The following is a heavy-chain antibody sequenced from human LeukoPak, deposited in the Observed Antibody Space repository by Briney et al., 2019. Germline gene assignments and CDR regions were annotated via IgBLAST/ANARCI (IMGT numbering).Heavy chain of an antibody. CDR1: GGSISTSSYY. Sequence: SETLSLTCTVSGGSISTSSYYWGGIRQPPGKGLEGIGSIYYSGSTYYNPSLKSRVTISVDTSKNQFSLKLSSVTAADTAVYYCARDREILGIAVAGTLAGAFDFWGQGTMVTVSS. CDR2: IYYSGST. V-gene: IGHV4-39*07. D-gene: IGHD6-19*01. CDR3: ARDREILGIAVAGTLAGAFDF. J-gene: IGHJ3*01.